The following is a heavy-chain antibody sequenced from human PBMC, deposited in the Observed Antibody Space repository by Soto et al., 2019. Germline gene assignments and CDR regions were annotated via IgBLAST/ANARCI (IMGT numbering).Heavy chain of an antibody. CDR2: ISGSGGST. Sequence: EVQLLESGGGLVQPGGSLRLSCAASGFTFSSYAMSWVRQAPGKGLEWVSAISGSGGSTYYADSVKGRFTISRDNSKNPLYLQMNSLRAEDTAVYYCAKSEAVVGATTELGYWGQGTLVTVSS. V-gene: IGHV3-23*01. J-gene: IGHJ4*02. CDR1: GFTFSSYA. D-gene: IGHD1-26*01. CDR3: AKSEAVVGATTELGY.